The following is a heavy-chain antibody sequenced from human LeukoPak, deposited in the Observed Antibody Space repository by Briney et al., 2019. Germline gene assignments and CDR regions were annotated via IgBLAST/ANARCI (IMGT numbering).Heavy chain of an antibody. CDR1: GYSFTNYW. CDR3: ARRHRRGAYTYGVDY. J-gene: IGHJ4*02. V-gene: IGHV5-51*01. CDR2: IFPGDSHT. Sequence: GESLKISCKGSGYSFTNYWIAWVRQMPGKGLEWMGIIFPGDSHTRYSPSFQGQVTISADKSISTAYPQWNSLKASDTAMYYCARRHRRGAYTYGVDYWGQGTPVTVSS. D-gene: IGHD5-18*01.